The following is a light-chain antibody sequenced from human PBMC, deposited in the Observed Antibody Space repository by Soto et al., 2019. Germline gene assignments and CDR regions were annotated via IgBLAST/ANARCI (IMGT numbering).Light chain of an antibody. V-gene: IGKV3-20*01. CDR3: PQYDHQT. CDR1: QSVSSSY. J-gene: IGKJ1*01. CDR2: GAS. Sequence: EIVLTQSPGTLSLSPGERATLSCRASQSVSSSYFAWYQQKPGQAPRLLIYGASSRATGIPDRFSGSGSGTDFTLTSSRLEPEDFAVYYCPQYDHQTFGQGTKVEIK.